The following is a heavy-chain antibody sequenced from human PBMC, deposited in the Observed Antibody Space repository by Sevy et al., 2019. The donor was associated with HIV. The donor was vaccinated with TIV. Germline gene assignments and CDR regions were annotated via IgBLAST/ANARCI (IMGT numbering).Heavy chain of an antibody. D-gene: IGHD3-3*01. J-gene: IGHJ4*02. V-gene: IGHV4-38-2*02. CDR3: ARDNAYYDFWSGYYTREYYFDY. Sequence: SETLSLTCTVSGYSISSGYYWGWIRQPPGKGLEWIGSIYHSGSTYYNPSLKSRVTISVDTSKNQFSLKLSSVTAADTAVYYCARDNAYYDFWSGYYTREYYFDYWGQGTLDTVSS. CDR2: IYHSGST. CDR1: GYSISSGYY.